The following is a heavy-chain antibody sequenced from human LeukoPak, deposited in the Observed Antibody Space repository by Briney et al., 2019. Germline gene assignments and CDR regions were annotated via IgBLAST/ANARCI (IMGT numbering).Heavy chain of an antibody. CDR2: ISGSSGII. Sequence: PGGSLRLSCAASGFTFNTYTMNWVRQAPGKGLEWVSYISGSSGIIDYADSVRGRFTISRDNAKNSLYLQMNSLRAEDTAVYYCARRGPIVGATPAYYFDYWGQGTLVTVSS. J-gene: IGHJ4*02. CDR1: GFTFNTYT. D-gene: IGHD1-26*01. V-gene: IGHV3-48*01. CDR3: ARRGPIVGATPAYYFDY.